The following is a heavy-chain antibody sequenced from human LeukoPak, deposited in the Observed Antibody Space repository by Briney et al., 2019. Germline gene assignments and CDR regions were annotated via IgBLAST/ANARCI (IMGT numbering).Heavy chain of an antibody. CDR1: GFSFTTHW. J-gene: IGHJ2*01. CDR2: IYPGDSDT. D-gene: IGHD6-13*01. Sequence: GESLKISCKGSGFSFTTHWIGWVRQKPGKGLEWMGLIYPGDSDTKYSPSFQGQVTISADRSTNAAFLQWSSLKTSDTAIYYCARVPYSSSRAYFDLWGRGTLVTVSS. V-gene: IGHV5-51*01. CDR3: ARVPYSSSRAYFDL.